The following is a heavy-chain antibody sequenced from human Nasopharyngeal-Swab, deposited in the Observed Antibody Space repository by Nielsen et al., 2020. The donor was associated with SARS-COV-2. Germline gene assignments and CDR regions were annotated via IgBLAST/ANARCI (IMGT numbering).Heavy chain of an antibody. V-gene: IGHV4-34*01. Sequence: SETWSLTCAVYGGSFSGYYWNWIRQPPGKGLEWIGEINHSGSTNYNPSLKSRVTISLDTSKNQFSLKLISVTAADTAVYYCARSRYTSSWYGVRNWFDPWGQGTLVTVSS. J-gene: IGHJ5*02. CDR2: INHSGST. CDR3: ARSRYTSSWYGVRNWFDP. D-gene: IGHD6-13*01. CDR1: GGSFSGYY.